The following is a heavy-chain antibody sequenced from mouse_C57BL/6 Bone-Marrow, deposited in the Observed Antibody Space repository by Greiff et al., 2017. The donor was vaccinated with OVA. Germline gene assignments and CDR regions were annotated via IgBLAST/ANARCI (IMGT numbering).Heavy chain of an antibody. CDR2: IDPSDSYT. V-gene: IGHV1-50*01. CDR3: ARGVLGRRDWFAY. J-gene: IGHJ3*01. D-gene: IGHD4-1*01. CDR1: GYTFTSYW. Sequence: VQLQQPGAELVKPGASVKLSCKASGYTFTSYWMQWVKQRPGQGLEWIGEIDPSDSYTNYNQKFKGKATLTVDTSSSTAYMQLSSLTSEDSAVYYCARGVLGRRDWFAYWGQGTLVTVSA.